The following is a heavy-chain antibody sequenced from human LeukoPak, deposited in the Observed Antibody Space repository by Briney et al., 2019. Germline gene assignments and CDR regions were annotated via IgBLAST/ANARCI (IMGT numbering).Heavy chain of an antibody. CDR2: ISSSSSTI. J-gene: IGHJ4*02. CDR3: ARDGIQLWPPPYDY. D-gene: IGHD5-18*01. CDR1: GFTFSSYS. V-gene: IGHV3-48*01. Sequence: PGGSLRLSCAASGFTFSSYSMNWVRQAPGKGLEWVSYISSSSSTIYYADSVKGRFTISRDNAKNSLYLQMNSLRAEDTAVYYCARDGIQLWPPPYDYWGQGTLVTVSS.